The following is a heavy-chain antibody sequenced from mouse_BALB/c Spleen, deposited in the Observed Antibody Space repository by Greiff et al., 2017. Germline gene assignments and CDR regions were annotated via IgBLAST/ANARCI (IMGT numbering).Heavy chain of an antibody. V-gene: IGHV14-4*02. CDR2: IDPENGDT. D-gene: IGHD2-4*01. Sequence: VQLQQSGAELVRSGASVKLSCTASGFNIKDYYMHWVKQRPEQGLEWIGWIDPENGDTEYAPKFQGKATMTADTSSNTAYLQLSSLTSEDTAVYYCNAYAGLRRPPKFAYWGQGTLVTVSA. CDR1: GFNIKDYY. J-gene: IGHJ3*01. CDR3: NAYAGLRRPPKFAY.